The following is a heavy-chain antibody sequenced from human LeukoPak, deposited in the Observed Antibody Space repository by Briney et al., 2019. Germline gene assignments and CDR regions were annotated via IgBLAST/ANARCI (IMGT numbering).Heavy chain of an antibody. CDR3: ARDLSPNWFDP. J-gene: IGHJ5*02. D-gene: IGHD2/OR15-2a*01. CDR2: ISSSSSTI. V-gene: IGHV3-48*04. CDR1: GFTFSSYS. Sequence: GGSLRLSCAASGFTFSSYSMNWVRQAPGKGLEWVSYISSSSSTIYYADSVKGRFTISRDNAKNSLYLQMNSLRAEDTAVYYCARDLSPNWFDPWGQGTLVTVSS.